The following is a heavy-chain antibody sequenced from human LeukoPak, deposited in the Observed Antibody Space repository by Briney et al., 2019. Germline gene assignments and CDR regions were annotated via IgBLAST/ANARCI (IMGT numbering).Heavy chain of an antibody. V-gene: IGHV4-34*01. CDR3: ARGGGYNWFDP. CDR2: INHSGST. J-gene: IGHJ5*02. CDR1: GGSFSGYY. Sequence: SETLSLTCAVYGGSFSGYYWSWIRQPPGKGLEWIGEINHSGSTNYNPSLKSRVTISVDTSKNQFSLKLTSVTAADTAVYYCARGGGYNWFDPWGQGTLVTVSS.